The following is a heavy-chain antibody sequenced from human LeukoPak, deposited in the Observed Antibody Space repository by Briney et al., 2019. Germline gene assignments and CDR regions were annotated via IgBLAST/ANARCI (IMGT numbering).Heavy chain of an antibody. CDR3: ARLSMTTVVYGAFDI. CDR1: SGSISSYY. D-gene: IGHD4-23*01. Sequence: SETLSLTCTVSSGSISSYYWSWIRQPAGKGLEWIGRIYTSGSTNYNPSLKSRVTISVDTSKNHFSLKLSSVTAADTAVYYCARLSMTTVVYGAFDIWGQGTMVTVSS. J-gene: IGHJ3*02. CDR2: IYTSGST. V-gene: IGHV4-4*07.